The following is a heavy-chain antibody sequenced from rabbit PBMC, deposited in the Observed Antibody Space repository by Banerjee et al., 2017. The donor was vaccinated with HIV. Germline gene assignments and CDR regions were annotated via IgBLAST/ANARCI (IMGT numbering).Heavy chain of an antibody. D-gene: IGHD6-1*01. V-gene: IGHV1S45*01. Sequence: QEQLEESGGGLVKPEGSLTLTCTASGFSFSSSYYMCWVRQAPGKGLEWIACIVGGSSGSTYYASWAKGRFTISKTPSTAVTMQMTSLTAADTATYFCARKSGAGYVRINLWGQGTLVTVS. CDR3: ARKSGAGYVRINL. CDR1: GFSFSSSYY. J-gene: IGHJ4*01. CDR2: IVGGSSGST.